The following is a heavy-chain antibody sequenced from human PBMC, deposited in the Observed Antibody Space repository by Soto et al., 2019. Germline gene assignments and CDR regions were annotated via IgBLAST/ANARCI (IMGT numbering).Heavy chain of an antibody. CDR1: GGNFSSYA. Sequence: QAQLVQSGAELKKPGSSVKVSCKASGGNFSSYAISWLRQAPGQGLEWMGGIVPLFGTTNYAQKFKGRRMITADESTTTACMGLTTLRFEDTGGYYFAKARGLSWYNWFDPWGQGSPVTVSS. V-gene: IGHV1-69*01. D-gene: IGHD6-13*01. CDR2: IVPLFGTT. CDR3: AKARGLSWYNWFDP. J-gene: IGHJ5*02.